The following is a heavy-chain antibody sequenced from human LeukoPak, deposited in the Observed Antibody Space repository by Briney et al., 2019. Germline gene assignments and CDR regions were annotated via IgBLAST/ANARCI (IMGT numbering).Heavy chain of an antibody. J-gene: IGHJ4*02. CDR2: IHYRGNT. Sequence: PSETLSLTCFVSGGSISSSSYYWGWIRQPPGTGLEWIGSIHYRGNTNFNPSLKSRVTMSVDTSKNQFSLKLTSVTASDTAVYYCARSNYRYDRALSYWGQGTLVTVSS. CDR1: GGSISSSSYY. V-gene: IGHV4-39*01. CDR3: ARSNYRYDRALSY. D-gene: IGHD3-22*01.